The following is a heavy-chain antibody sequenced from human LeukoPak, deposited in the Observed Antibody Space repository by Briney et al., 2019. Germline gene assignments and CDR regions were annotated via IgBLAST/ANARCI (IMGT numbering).Heavy chain of an antibody. D-gene: IGHD5-18*01. CDR3: ARGRLWSAGIDY. CDR1: GGSISSSSYY. CDR2: IFYRGTT. Sequence: SETLSLTCTVSGGSISSSSYYWGWIRQPPGKGLEWIGIIFYRGTTYYNPSLKSRVTISVDTSKNQFSLNLSSVTAADTAVYYCARGRLWSAGIDYWGQGTLVTVSS. J-gene: IGHJ4*02. V-gene: IGHV4-39*01.